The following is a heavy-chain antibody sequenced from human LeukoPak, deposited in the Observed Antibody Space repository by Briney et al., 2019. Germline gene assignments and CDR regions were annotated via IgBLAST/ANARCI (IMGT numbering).Heavy chain of an antibody. CDR3: ARDLVDGVGAPGAY. J-gene: IGHJ4*02. V-gene: IGHV1-46*01. D-gene: IGHD1-26*01. Sequence: ASVKVSCKASGYTFTSYYMHWVRQAPGQGLEWMGIINPSGGSTSYAQKFQGRVTMTRDTSTSTVYMELRSLRSDDTAVFYCARDLVDGVGAPGAYWGQGALVTVSS. CDR2: INPSGGST. CDR1: GYTFTSYY.